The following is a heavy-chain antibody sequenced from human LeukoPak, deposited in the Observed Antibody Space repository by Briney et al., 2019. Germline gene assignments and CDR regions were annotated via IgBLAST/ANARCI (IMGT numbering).Heavy chain of an antibody. CDR2: IYYSGST. CDR3: ARLGHRSTLDY. Sequence: SETLSLTCTVSGGSISSSSYYWGWIRQPPGEGLEWIGSIYYSGSTYYNPSLKSRVTISVDTSKNQFSLKLSSVTAADTAVYYCARLGHRSTLDYWGQGTLVTVSS. J-gene: IGHJ4*02. D-gene: IGHD3-16*02. CDR1: GGSISSSSYY. V-gene: IGHV4-39*01.